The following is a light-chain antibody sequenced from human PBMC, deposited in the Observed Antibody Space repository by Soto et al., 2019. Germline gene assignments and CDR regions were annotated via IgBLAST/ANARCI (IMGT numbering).Light chain of an antibody. CDR3: LQVANFPRT. CDR2: AAT. J-gene: IGKJ1*01. V-gene: IGKV1-12*01. Sequence: DIQMTQPPSCVAASVGDTVTITCRASQDINSRLAWFQQQPGRPPKYVIQAATMLQSAFPSRFAGSGSGRDFTLTIHTLQPEDSATYYCLQVANFPRTFGQGTNADIK. CDR1: QDINSR.